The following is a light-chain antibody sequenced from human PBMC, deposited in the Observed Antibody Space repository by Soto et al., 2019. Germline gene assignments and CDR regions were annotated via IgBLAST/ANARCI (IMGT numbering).Light chain of an antibody. CDR1: QSVSSN. Sequence: GERATISCSASQSVSSNLDWYQHKRGLAPRVLIYGASSRATGIPDRFSGGGSWTDVSLTISRREPPEYAVYYCQQQGGSPPWTFGQGTKVDIK. CDR3: QQQGGSPPWT. CDR2: GAS. V-gene: IGKV3-20*01. J-gene: IGKJ1*01.